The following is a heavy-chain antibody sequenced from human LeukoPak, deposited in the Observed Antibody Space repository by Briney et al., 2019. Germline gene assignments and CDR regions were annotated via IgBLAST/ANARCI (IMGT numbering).Heavy chain of an antibody. CDR3: TVTTKGY. Sequence: PGGSLRLSCEASGFTFSSYGMHWVRQAPGKGLEWVALIRNDGSDKYYADSVKGRFTISRDNSQNTVYLQMNSLRAEDTAVYYCTVTTKGYWGQGTLVTVSS. CDR2: IRNDGSDK. D-gene: IGHD4-11*01. CDR1: GFTFSSYG. J-gene: IGHJ4*02. V-gene: IGHV3-30*02.